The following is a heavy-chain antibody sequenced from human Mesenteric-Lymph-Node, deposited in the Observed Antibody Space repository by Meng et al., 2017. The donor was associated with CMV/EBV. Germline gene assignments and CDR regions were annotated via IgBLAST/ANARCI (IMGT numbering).Heavy chain of an antibody. J-gene: IGHJ4*02. Sequence: FTNYYTLWVRHAPPPTLECIRPLTPNVDNQNYPPTFPSPIPLPTPTSINTAYMELNSLTYDDTAVYYCAREDRYYGSGSARGGFDYWGQGTLVTVSS. D-gene: IGHD3-10*01. CDR1: FTNYY. CDR2: LTPNVDNQ. V-gene: IGHV1-2*06. CDR3: AREDRYYGSGSARGGFDY.